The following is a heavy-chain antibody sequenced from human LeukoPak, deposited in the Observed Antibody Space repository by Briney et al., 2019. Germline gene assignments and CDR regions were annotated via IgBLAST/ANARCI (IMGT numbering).Heavy chain of an antibody. V-gene: IGHV1-2*02. J-gene: IGHJ5*02. CDR3: ARGGSGSYFSWLDP. D-gene: IGHD3-10*01. Sequence: ASVKVSCKASGYTFTGYYIHWVRQAPGQGLECMGWINPDSGGTNYAQKFQGRVTMTRDTSISTAYMELSRLRSDDTAVYYCARGGSGSYFSWLDPWGQGTLVTISS. CDR1: GYTFTGYY. CDR2: INPDSGGT.